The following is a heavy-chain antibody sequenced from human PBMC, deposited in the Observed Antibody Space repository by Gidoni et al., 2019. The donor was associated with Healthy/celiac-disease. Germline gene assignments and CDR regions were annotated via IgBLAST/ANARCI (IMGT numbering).Heavy chain of an antibody. Sequence: QVQLQQWGAGLLKPSETLSLTCAVYGGSFSGYYWSWIRQPPGKGLEWIGEINHSGSTNYNPSLKSRVTISVDTSKNQFSLKLSSVTAADTAVYYCARLHMSSSWRDNFDYWGQGTLVTVSS. V-gene: IGHV4-34*01. CDR2: INHSGST. CDR1: GGSFSGYY. CDR3: ARLHMSSSWRDNFDY. D-gene: IGHD6-13*01. J-gene: IGHJ4*02.